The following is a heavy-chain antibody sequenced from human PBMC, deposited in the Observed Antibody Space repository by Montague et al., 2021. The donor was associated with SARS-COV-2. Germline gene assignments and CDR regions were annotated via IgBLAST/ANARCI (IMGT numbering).Heavy chain of an antibody. CDR1: GFSLSTSGVG. CDR3: AHRGDLWVGPYFDY. D-gene: IGHD2-21*02. V-gene: IGHV2-5*02. CDR2: XXWDDDK. Sequence: PALVKPTQTLTLTCTFSGFSLSTSGVGVGWIRQPPGKALEWLALXXWDDDKRYSPSLKSRLTITKDTSKNQVVLTMTNMDPVDTATYYCAHRGDLWVGPYFDYWSQGTLVTVSS. J-gene: IGHJ4*02.